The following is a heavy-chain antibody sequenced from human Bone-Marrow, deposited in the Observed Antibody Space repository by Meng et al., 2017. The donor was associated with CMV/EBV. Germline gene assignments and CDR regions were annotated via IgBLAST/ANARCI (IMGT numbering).Heavy chain of an antibody. D-gene: IGHD2-2*01. CDR1: GGSISSYY. V-gene: IGHV4-59*01. CDR3: ARGNIVVVPAARFEFMDV. J-gene: IGHJ4*02. CDR2: IYYSGST. Sequence: GSLRLSCTVSGGSISSYYWSWIRQPPGKGLEWIGYIYYSGSTNYNPSLKSRVTISVDTSKNQFSLKLSSVAAADTAVYYCARGNIVVVPAARFEFMDVWGQGTLVTVSS.